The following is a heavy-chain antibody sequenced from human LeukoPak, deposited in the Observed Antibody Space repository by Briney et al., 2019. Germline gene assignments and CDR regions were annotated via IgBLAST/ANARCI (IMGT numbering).Heavy chain of an antibody. J-gene: IGHJ3*02. CDR1: GLTFSSHA. V-gene: IGHV3-23*01. Sequence: ESGGSLRLSCAASGLTFSSHAMSWVRQAPGKGLEWFSTLTSGGTPYYADSVRGRFTISRDDSKNTLYLQMNSLRAEDTALYYCARGTAFDIWGQGTMVTVSS. CDR3: ARGTAFDI. CDR2: LTSGGTP.